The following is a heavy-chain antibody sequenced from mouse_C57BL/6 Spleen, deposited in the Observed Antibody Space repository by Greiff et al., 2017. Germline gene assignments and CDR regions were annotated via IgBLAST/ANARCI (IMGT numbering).Heavy chain of an antibody. CDR2: IYPGSGST. D-gene: IGHD1-1*01. Sequence: QVQLKQPGAELVKPGASVKMSCKASGYTFTSYWITWVKQRPGQGLEWIGDIYPGSGSTNYNEKFKSKATLTVDTSSGTAYMQLSSLTSEDSAVYYCARGDYYGSSSYYFDYWGQGTTLTVSS. V-gene: IGHV1-55*01. CDR3: ARGDYYGSSSYYFDY. J-gene: IGHJ2*01. CDR1: GYTFTSYW.